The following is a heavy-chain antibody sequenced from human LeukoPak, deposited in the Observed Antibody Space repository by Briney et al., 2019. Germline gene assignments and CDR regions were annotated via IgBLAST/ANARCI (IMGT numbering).Heavy chain of an antibody. Sequence: SGRSLRLSCAASGFTFDDYAMHGVRQAPGKGLECVSDISWNSGSIGYADSVKGRFTISRDNAKNSLYLQMNSLRAEDTALYYCAKDLIAAAGSDAFDIWGQGTMVTVSS. CDR1: GFTFDDYA. V-gene: IGHV3-9*01. CDR3: AKDLIAAAGSDAFDI. D-gene: IGHD6-13*01. CDR2: ISWNSGSI. J-gene: IGHJ3*02.